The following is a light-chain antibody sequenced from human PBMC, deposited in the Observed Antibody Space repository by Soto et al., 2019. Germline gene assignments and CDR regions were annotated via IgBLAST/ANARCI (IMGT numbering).Light chain of an antibody. J-gene: IGKJ4*01. CDR2: DVS. CDR1: QSISDY. Sequence: EVVLTQSPATLSLSPGERATLSCRASQSISDYLGWYQQKPGQAPRLLIYDVSNRATGIPARFSGSGSGTDFTLTISSLEPEDFAVYYCQQRTNWPPLTFGGGTKVEIK. CDR3: QQRTNWPPLT. V-gene: IGKV3-11*01.